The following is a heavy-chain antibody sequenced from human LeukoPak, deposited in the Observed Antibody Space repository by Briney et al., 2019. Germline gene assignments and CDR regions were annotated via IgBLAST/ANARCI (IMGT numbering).Heavy chain of an antibody. CDR1: GFTFSNAW. CDR3: TTDQVGGVIVIHRGDAFDI. D-gene: IGHD3-16*02. CDR2: IKSKTDGGTT. Sequence: GGSLRLSCAASGFTFSNAWMSWVRQAPGKGLEWVGRIKSKTDGGTTDYAAPVKGRFTISRDDSKNTLYLQMNSLKTEDTAVYYCTTDQVGGVIVIHRGDAFDIWGQGTMVTVSS. V-gene: IGHV3-15*01. J-gene: IGHJ3*02.